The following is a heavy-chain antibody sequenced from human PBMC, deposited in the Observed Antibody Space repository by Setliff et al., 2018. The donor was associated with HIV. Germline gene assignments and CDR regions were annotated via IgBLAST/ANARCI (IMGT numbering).Heavy chain of an antibody. CDR2: INSSGDST. CDR3: ARILVGVDDAFDI. V-gene: IGHV1-46*01. J-gene: IGHJ3*02. D-gene: IGHD1-26*01. Sequence: ASVKVSCKASGYTFISYYIHWVRQAPGQGLEWMGIINSSGDSTSYAQKFQGRVTMTRDTSTSTAYMELRSLRSDDTAVYYCARILVGVDDAFDIWGQGTLVTVSS. CDR1: GYTFISYY.